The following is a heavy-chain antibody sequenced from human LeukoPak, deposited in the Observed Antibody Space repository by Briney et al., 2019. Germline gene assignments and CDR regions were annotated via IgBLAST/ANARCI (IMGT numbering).Heavy chain of an antibody. Sequence: SETLSLTCAVSSDSFSSHYWTWIRQPPGKGLEWIGYISYIGSTNCNPSLKSRVTISIDRSKNQFSLKLSSVTAADTAVYYCARDLVTVTKGFDIWGQGTMVSVSS. CDR2: ISYIGST. CDR3: ARDLVTVTKGFDI. V-gene: IGHV4-59*11. J-gene: IGHJ3*02. D-gene: IGHD4-17*01. CDR1: SDSFSSHY.